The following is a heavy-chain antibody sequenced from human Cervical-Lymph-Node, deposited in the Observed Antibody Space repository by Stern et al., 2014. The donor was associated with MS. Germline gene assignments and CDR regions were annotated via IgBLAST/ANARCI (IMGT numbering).Heavy chain of an antibody. J-gene: IGHJ4*02. V-gene: IGHV6-1*01. CDR3: AKERFRPGYFDY. D-gene: IGHD1-14*01. Sequence: QVQLQQSGPGLVKPSQTLSLTCAVSEDSVSSNSAAWNWIRQSPSRGLEWLGRTYYRSRWYNDYAISVKSRITINPDTSKNQFSLQLNSVTPEDTAVYYCAKERFRPGYFDYWGQGTLVTVSS. CDR1: EDSVSSNSAA. CDR2: TYYRSRWYN.